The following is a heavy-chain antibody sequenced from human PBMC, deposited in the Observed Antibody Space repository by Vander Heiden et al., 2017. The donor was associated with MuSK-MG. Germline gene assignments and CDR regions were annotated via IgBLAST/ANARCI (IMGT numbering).Heavy chain of an antibody. CDR2: ISGTGGST. CDR1: GFTFSNYA. V-gene: IGHV3-23*01. CDR3: AKDYSSSSPVDY. J-gene: IGHJ4*02. D-gene: IGHD6-6*01. Sequence: EVQLLESGGGLVQPGGSLRLSCAASGFTFSNYAMSWVRQAPGKGLGWVSGISGTGGSTYYADSVKGRFTISRDNSKNTLYLQMNSLRAEDTAVYFCAKDYSSSSPVDYWGQGALVTVSS.